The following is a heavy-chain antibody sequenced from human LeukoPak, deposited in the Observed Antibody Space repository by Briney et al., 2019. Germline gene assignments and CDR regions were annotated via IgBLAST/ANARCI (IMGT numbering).Heavy chain of an antibody. D-gene: IGHD3-9*01. CDR2: IYHSGST. Sequence: SETLSLTCTVSGYSISGGYYWGWIRQPPGKGLEWIGSIYHSGSTYYNPSLKSRVTISVDTSKNQFSLKLSSVTAADTAVYYCARGSSTIYLTNWGQGTLVTVSS. CDR1: GYSISGGYY. CDR3: ARGSSTIYLTN. J-gene: IGHJ4*02. V-gene: IGHV4-38-2*02.